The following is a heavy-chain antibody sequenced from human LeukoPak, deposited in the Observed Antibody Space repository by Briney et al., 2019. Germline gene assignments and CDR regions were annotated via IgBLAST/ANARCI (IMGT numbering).Heavy chain of an antibody. D-gene: IGHD3-3*01. CDR2: IYYSGST. J-gene: IGHJ3*02. Sequence: PSQTLSLTCTVSGGSLSSGGYYWSWIRQHPGKGLEWIGYIYYSGSTYYNPSLKSRVTISVDTSKNQFSLKLSSVTAADTTVYYCARVGFLEWLYAFDIWGQGTMVTVSS. V-gene: IGHV4-31*03. CDR1: GGSLSSGGYY. CDR3: ARVGFLEWLYAFDI.